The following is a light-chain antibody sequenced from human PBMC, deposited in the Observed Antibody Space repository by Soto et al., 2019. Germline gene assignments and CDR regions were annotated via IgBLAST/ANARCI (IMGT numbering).Light chain of an antibody. J-gene: IGLJ1*01. Sequence: QSVLTQTPSVSGSPGQSVTISCTGTSTDFVSYNRVYWYQRPPGTAPKLMIYEVSKRPSGVPDLFSGSKSGNTAPLTISGLQAADESDYYCQSYDSSLSGFYVFGTGTKVTFL. V-gene: IGLV2-18*02. CDR2: EVS. CDR3: QSYDSSLSGFYV. CDR1: STDFVSYNR.